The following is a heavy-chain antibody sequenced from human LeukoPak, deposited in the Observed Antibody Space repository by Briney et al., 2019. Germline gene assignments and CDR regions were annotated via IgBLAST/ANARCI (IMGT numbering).Heavy chain of an antibody. J-gene: IGHJ6*02. D-gene: IGHD4-4*01. CDR3: ARGRDYRRYYGMDV. CDR1: GVSFSGSC. CDR2: INHSGST. V-gene: IGHV4-34*01. Sequence: PSETLSLTCAVYGVSFSGSCWSWIRQPPGKGLEWIGEINHSGSTNYKPSLKSRVTISVDTSKNQFSLKLSSVTAADTAVYYCARGRDYRRYYGMDVWGQGTTVTVSS.